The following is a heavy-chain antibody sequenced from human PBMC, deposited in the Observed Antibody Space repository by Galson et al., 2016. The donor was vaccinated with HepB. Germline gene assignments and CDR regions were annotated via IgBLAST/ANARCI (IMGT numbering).Heavy chain of an antibody. V-gene: IGHV7-4-1*02. D-gene: IGHD6-13*01. CDR3: ARGGYSSSSRGDY. CDR2: IHTTNTGNP. Sequence: SVKVSCKASGYTFSTYAMNWVRQAPGQGLEWMGWIHTTNTGNPTYAPGFTGRFVFSLDTSVTTAYLQISSLKAEDTAVYYCARGGYSSSSRGDYWGQGTLVTVSS. J-gene: IGHJ4*02. CDR1: GYTFSTYA.